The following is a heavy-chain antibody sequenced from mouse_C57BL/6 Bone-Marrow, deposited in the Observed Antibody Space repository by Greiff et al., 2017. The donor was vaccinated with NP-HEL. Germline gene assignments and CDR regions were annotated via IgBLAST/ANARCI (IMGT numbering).Heavy chain of an antibody. CDR3: ARHYYGSSFYYAMDY. V-gene: IGHV1-81*01. CDR2: IYPRSGNT. J-gene: IGHJ4*01. Sequence: QVQLQQSGAELARPGASVKLSCKASGYTFTSYGISWVKQRTGQGLEWIGEIYPRSGNTYYNEKFKGKATLTADKSSSTAYMELRILTSEDSAVYFCARHYYGSSFYYAMDYWGQGTSVTVSS. CDR1: GYTFTSYG. D-gene: IGHD1-1*01.